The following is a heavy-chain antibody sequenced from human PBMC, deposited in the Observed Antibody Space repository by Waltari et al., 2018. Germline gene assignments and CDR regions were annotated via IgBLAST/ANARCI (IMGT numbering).Heavy chain of an antibody. CDR3: ARAEQLYHGSDY. V-gene: IGHV1-2*02. CDR1: GYTFTGYY. CDR2: INPNSGGT. J-gene: IGHJ4*02. Sequence: QVQLVQSGAEVKKPGASVKVSCKASGYTFTGYYMHWVRQAPGQGLEWMGWINPNSGGTNYAQKCQGRVTMTRDTAISTAYMELSRLRSDDTAVYYCARAEQLYHGSDYWGQGTLVTVSS. D-gene: IGHD6-6*01.